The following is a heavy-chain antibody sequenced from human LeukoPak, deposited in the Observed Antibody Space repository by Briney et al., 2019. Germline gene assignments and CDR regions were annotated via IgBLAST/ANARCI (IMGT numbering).Heavy chain of an antibody. CDR2: IKQDGSEK. V-gene: IGHV3-7*03. Sequence: GGSLRLSCAASGFTFSSYWMSWVRQAPGKGLEWVANIKQDGSEKYYVDSVKGRFTISRDNAKSSLYLQMNSLRAEDTAVYYCARPPYGDYPTYYFDYWGQGTLVTVSS. D-gene: IGHD4-17*01. CDR3: ARPPYGDYPTYYFDY. J-gene: IGHJ4*02. CDR1: GFTFSSYW.